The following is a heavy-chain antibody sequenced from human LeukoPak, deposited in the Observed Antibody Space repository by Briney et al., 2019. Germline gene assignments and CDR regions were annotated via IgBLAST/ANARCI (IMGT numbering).Heavy chain of an antibody. CDR2: MNPNGGNT. D-gene: IGHD6-13*01. J-gene: IGHJ4*02. CDR3: ARARSIAAAGTLGY. CDR1: GYTFTSYD. Sequence: ASVKVSCKASGYTFTSYDINWVRQATGQGLEWMGWMNPNGGNTGYAQKFQGRVTMTRNTSISTAYMELSSLRSEDTAVYYCARARSIAAAGTLGYWGQGTLVTVSS. V-gene: IGHV1-8*01.